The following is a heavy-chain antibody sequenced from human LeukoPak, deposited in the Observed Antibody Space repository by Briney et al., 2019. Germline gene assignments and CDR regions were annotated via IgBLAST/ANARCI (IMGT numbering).Heavy chain of an antibody. J-gene: IGHJ5*02. CDR2: IYYSGNT. CDR1: GGSISSSSYY. V-gene: IGHV4-39*01. CDR3: ARLPSSSWLNWFDP. Sequence: PSETLSLTCTVSGGSISSSSYYWGWIRQPPGKGLEWIGSIYYSGNTYYNPSLKSRVTVSVDTSKNQFSLRLNSVTAADTAVYYCARLPSSSWLNWFDPWGQGTLVTLST. D-gene: IGHD6-13*01.